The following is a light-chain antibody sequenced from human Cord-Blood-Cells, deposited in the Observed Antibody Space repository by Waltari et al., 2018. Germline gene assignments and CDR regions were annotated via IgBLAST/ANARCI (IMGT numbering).Light chain of an antibody. CDR1: QSISSY. J-gene: IGKJ2*03. Sequence: DIQMTQSQSSLSASVGDRVTITCRASQSISSYLNWYQQKPGKAPQLLIYAASSLQSGVPSWLSGSGAGTDFTLTTSSLQPEEFATYYCQQSYSTPPYSFGQVTKREI. CDR2: AAS. CDR3: QQSYSTPPYS. V-gene: IGKV1-39*01.